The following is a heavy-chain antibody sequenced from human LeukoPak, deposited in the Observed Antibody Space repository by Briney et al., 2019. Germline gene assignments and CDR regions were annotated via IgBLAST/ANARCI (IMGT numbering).Heavy chain of an antibody. CDR2: ISAYNGNT. J-gene: IGHJ5*02. CDR3: ARVNSGYDFNWFDP. D-gene: IGHD5-12*01. V-gene: IGHV1-18*01. CDR1: GYTFTSYG. Sequence: ASVKVSCKASGYTFTSYGISWVRQAPGQGLEWVGWISAYNGNTNYPQKLQGRVTMTTDTSTSTAYMELRSLRSDDTAVYYCARVNSGYDFNWFDPWGQGTLVTVSS.